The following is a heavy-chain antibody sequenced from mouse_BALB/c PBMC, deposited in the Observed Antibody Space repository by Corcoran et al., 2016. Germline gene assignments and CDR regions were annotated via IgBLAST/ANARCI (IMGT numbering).Heavy chain of an antibody. CDR1: GYTFPSYW. CDR2: IDPSDSET. V-gene: IGHV1-69*02. J-gene: IGHJ2*01. D-gene: IGHD2-3*01. Sequence: QVQLQQPGAELVKPGAPVKLSCKASGYTFPSYWMNWVKQRPGRGLEWIGRIDPSDSETHYNQKFKDKATLTVDKSSSTAYIQLSSLTSEDSAVYYCARDGYTYYGDYWGQGTTLTVSS. CDR3: ARDGYTYYGDY.